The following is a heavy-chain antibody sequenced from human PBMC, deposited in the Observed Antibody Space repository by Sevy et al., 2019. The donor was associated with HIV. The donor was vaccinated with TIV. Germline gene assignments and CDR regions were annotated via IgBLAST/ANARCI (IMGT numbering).Heavy chain of an antibody. CDR1: GGSISSYY. D-gene: IGHD5-12*01. CDR2: IYYSGST. V-gene: IGHV4-59*01. Sequence: SETLSLTCTVSGGSISSYYWSWIRQPPGKGLEWFGYIYYSGSTNYNPSLKSRVTISVDTSKNQFSLKLGSVTAADTAVYYCARESGGYSGYDSGGYFDYWGQGTLVTVSS. CDR3: ARESGGYSGYDSGGYFDY. J-gene: IGHJ4*02.